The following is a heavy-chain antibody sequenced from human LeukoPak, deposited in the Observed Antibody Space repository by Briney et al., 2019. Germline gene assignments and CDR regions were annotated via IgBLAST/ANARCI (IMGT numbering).Heavy chain of an antibody. Sequence: PSETLSLTCAVSGYCISSGYYWGWIRQPPGRGLEWIGSIYHSGSTYYNPSLKSRVTISVDTSKNQFSLKLSSVTAADTAVYYCARLAPSGTDLDYWGQGTLVTVSS. J-gene: IGHJ4*02. V-gene: IGHV4-38-2*01. CDR3: ARLAPSGTDLDY. CDR2: IYHSGST. D-gene: IGHD1-1*01. CDR1: GYCISSGYY.